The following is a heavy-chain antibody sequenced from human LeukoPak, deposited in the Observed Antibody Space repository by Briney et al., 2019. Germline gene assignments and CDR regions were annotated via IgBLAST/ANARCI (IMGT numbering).Heavy chain of an antibody. CDR1: GFTFSSDA. Sequence: AGGSLRLSCAASGFTFSSDAMSWVRQAPGKGLGWVSAISGSGGSTYYADSVKGRVTISRDNSKNTLYLQMSSLRAEDTAVYYCAKGWLHDFDYWGQGTLVTVSS. CDR2: ISGSGGST. J-gene: IGHJ4*02. V-gene: IGHV3-23*01. D-gene: IGHD5-24*01. CDR3: AKGWLHDFDY.